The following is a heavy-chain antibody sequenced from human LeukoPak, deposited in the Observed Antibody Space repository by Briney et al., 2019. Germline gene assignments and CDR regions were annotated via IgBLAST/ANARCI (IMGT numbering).Heavy chain of an antibody. CDR3: ASRYCSSTSCSPNWFDP. Sequence: SETLSLTCTVSGGSVSSSSHYWSWIRQPPGKGLEWIGYIYYSGSTNCNPSLKSRVTISVDTSKDQFSLKLSSVTAADTAVYYCASRYCSSTSCSPNWFDPWGQGTLVTVSS. D-gene: IGHD2-2*01. CDR1: GGSVSSSSHY. CDR2: IYYSGST. V-gene: IGHV4-61*01. J-gene: IGHJ5*02.